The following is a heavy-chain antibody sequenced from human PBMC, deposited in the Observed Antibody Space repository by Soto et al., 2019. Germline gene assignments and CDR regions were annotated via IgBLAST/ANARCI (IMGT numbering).Heavy chain of an antibody. J-gene: IGHJ4*02. CDR1: GYTFTSYG. V-gene: IGHV1-3*01. D-gene: IGHD3-16*01. CDR3: ARYDSGFGGSHYVDYFNF. CDR2: INAGNGNT. Sequence: ASVEVSWKASGYTFTSYGISWVRQSPGQRLEWMGWINAGNGNTCYAQQFQGRVTFTRDTSAGTVYMQLSSLTSEDTAVYYCARYDSGFGGSHYVDYFNFWGQGALVTVS.